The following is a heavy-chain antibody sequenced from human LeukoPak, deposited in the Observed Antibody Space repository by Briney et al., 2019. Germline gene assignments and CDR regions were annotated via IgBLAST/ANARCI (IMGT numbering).Heavy chain of an antibody. D-gene: IGHD1-7*01. CDR1: GFTFSSYS. J-gene: IGHJ4*02. CDR2: ISSSSGYI. CDR3: ARERYNWNYAFDY. V-gene: IGHV3-21*01. Sequence: GGSLRLSCAASGFTFSSYSMNWVRQAQGKGLEWVSSISSSSGYIYYADSVKGRFTISRDNAKNSLYLHMNSLRAEDTAVYYCARERYNWNYAFDYWGQGTLVTVSS.